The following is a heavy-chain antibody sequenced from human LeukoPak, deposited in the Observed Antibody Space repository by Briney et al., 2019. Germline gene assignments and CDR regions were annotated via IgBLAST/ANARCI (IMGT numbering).Heavy chain of an antibody. D-gene: IGHD1-26*01. CDR3: ARGATGRVDAFDI. J-gene: IGHJ3*02. V-gene: IGHV4-30-4*02. CDR1: GGSIRSGDYF. Sequence: SETLSLTCTVSGGSIRSGDYFWSWIRQPPGKGLEWIGYIYYSGTTYYNPSLKSRVTISVDTSKNQFSLKLSSVTAADTAVYYCARGATGRVDAFDIWGQGTMVTVSS. CDR2: IYYSGTT.